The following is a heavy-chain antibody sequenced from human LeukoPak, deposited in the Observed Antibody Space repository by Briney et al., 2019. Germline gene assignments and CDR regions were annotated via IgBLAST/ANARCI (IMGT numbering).Heavy chain of an antibody. J-gene: IGHJ6*03. CDR1: GGSFSGYY. V-gene: IGHV4-34*01. CDR2: INHSAGT. D-gene: IGHD3-16*01. CDR3: ARVKDPGGYYYYYYMDV. Sequence: SETLSLTCAVYGGSFSGYYWSWIRQRPREGLEWIGEINHSAGTKYNPSLKSRVTISVDTSKNQFSLKLSSVTAAHTAMYYCARVKDPGGYYYYYYMDVWGKGTTVTISS.